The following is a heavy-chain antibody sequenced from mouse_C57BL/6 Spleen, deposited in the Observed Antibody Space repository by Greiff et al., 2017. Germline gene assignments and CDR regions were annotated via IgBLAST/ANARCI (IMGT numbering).Heavy chain of an antibody. D-gene: IGHD3-2*02. CDR1: GYAFTNYL. CDR3: AKDSSSYGFAY. CDR2: INPGSGGT. Sequence: QVQLQESGAELVRPGTSVKVSCKASGYAFTNYLIEWVKQRPGQGLEWIGVINPGSGGTNYNEKFKGKATLTADKSSSTAYMQLSSLTSEDSAVDCCAKDSSSYGFAYWGQGTLVTVSA. J-gene: IGHJ3*01. V-gene: IGHV1-54*01.